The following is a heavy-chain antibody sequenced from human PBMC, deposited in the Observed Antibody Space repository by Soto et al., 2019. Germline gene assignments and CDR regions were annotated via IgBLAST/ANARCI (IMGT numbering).Heavy chain of an antibody. V-gene: IGHV4-34*01. CDR1: GGSFSGYY. CDR3: ARIYYGSGSSWFPIDY. J-gene: IGHJ4*02. CDR2: INHSGST. Sequence: TPSPPCPVFGGSFSGYYWSWIRQPPGKGLEWIGEINHSGSTNYNPSLKSRVTISVDTSKNQFSLKLSSVTAADTAVYYCARIYYGSGSSWFPIDYWGQGTQVTVSS. D-gene: IGHD3-10*01.